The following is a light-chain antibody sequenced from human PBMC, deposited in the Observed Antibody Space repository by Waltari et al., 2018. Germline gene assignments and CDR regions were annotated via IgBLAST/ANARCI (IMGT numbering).Light chain of an antibody. CDR2: KAS. J-gene: IGKJ4*01. CDR1: ENVNNY. V-gene: IGKV1-39*01. CDR3: QHNYGTPLT. Sequence: DIQMTQSPSSLSASVGERVTITCRASENVNNYLNWYQQKPGKAPKLLIYKASTLQSGVPSRFSGSGSGTDFTFTISSLQSEDVATYYCQHNYGTPLTFGGGTKVEIK.